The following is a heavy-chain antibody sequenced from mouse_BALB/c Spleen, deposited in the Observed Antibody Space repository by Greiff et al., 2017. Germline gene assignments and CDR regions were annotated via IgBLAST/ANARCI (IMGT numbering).Heavy chain of an antibody. CDR1: GFTFNTYA. Sequence: EVQLVESGGGLVQPKGSLKLSCAASGFTFNTYAMNWVRQAPGKGLEWVARIRSKSNNYATYYADSMKDRFTISRDDSQSMLYLQMNNLKTEDTAMYYCVRHGAMDYWGQGTSVTVSS. CDR3: VRHGAMDY. V-gene: IGHV10-1*02. CDR2: IRSKSNNYAT. J-gene: IGHJ4*01.